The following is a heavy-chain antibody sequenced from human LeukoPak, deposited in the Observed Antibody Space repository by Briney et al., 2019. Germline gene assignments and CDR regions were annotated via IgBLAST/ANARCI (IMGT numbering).Heavy chain of an antibody. D-gene: IGHD5-12*01. J-gene: IGHJ3*01. CDR1: GFTFSSYS. CDR2: STSSSSYI. Sequence: PGGSLRLSCAASGFTFSSYSMYGVGQAQGKGLEGVSSSTSSSSYIYYADSVKGRFTISRDNAKNSLYLQMNSLRAEDTAVYYCASHVDLSDAFDLWGQGTMVTVSS. CDR3: ASHVDLSDAFDL. V-gene: IGHV3-21*01.